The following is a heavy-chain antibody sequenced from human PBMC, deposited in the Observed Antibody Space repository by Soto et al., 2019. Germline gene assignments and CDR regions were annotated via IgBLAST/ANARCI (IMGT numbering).Heavy chain of an antibody. CDR2: INPKSGGT. D-gene: IGHD1-1*01. CDR3: ARALLSRRNLTTGKLFDY. Sequence: ASVKVSCKTSGYSFTGYSVHWVRQAPGHGPEWMGWINPKSGGTKYAQKFQGRVTMTRDTSISTVFMELSRVTSDDTAVYYCARALLSRRNLTTGKLFDYWGQGSLVTVSS. J-gene: IGHJ4*02. CDR1: GYSFTGYS. V-gene: IGHV1-2*02.